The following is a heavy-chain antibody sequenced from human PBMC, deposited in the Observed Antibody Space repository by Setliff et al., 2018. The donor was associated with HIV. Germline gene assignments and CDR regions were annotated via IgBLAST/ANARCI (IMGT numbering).Heavy chain of an antibody. CDR2: IIPVLDMP. V-gene: IGHV1-69*10. D-gene: IGHD3-22*01. Sequence: SVKVSCKSSGGTFDNYPINWVRQAPGQGLEWMGGIIPVLDMPHYAQKFQGRVTMTTDTSTSTVYMELSSLRSDDTAVYYCARTQYDRVEEYFQYWGQGTLVTVSS. J-gene: IGHJ1*01. CDR1: GGTFDNYP. CDR3: ARTQYDRVEEYFQY.